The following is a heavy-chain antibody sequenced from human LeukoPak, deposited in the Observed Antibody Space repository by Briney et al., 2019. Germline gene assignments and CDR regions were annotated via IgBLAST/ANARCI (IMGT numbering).Heavy chain of an antibody. CDR2: IYYSGST. J-gene: IGHJ5*02. V-gene: IGHV4-39*07. CDR3: ARDRGIQLWRNNWFDP. CDR1: GGSISSSSYY. D-gene: IGHD5-18*01. Sequence: SETLSLTCTVSGGSISSSSYYWGWIRQPPGKGLEWIGSIYYSGSTYYNPSLKSRDTISVDTSKNQFSLKLSSVTAADTAVYYCARDRGIQLWRNNWFDPWGQGTLVTVSS.